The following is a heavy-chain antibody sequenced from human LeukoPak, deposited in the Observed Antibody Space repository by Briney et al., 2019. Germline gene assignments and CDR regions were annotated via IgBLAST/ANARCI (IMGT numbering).Heavy chain of an antibody. CDR1: GGSIRSYY. D-gene: IGHD3-9*01. CDR3: ARVGYYDILTGYYKGTWFDP. J-gene: IGHJ5*02. V-gene: IGHV4-59*01. Sequence: PSETLSLTCTVSGGSIRSYYWSWIRQPPGKGLEWIGYIYYSGSTNYNPSLKSRVTISVDTSKNQFSLKLSSVTAADTAVYYCARVGYYDILTGYYKGTWFDPWGQGTLVTVSS. CDR2: IYYSGST.